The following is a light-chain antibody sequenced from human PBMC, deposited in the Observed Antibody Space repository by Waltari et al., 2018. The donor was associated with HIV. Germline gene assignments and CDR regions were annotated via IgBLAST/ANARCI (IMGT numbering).Light chain of an antibody. J-gene: IGLJ2*01. V-gene: IGLV1-47*02. CDR2: SNF. Sequence: QSVLTQPPSASGTPGQRVAISCSGNSSNIGRYFVYWYQQLPGTAPKLLIFSNFQRPSGVPDRFSGSKSGTSASLAISGLRSEDEADYYCAAWDASLGGVVFGGGTTLTVL. CDR1: SSNIGRYF. CDR3: AAWDASLGGVV.